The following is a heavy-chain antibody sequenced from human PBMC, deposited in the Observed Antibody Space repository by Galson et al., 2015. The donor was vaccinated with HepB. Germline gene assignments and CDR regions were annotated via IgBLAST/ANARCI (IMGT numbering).Heavy chain of an antibody. CDR1: GFTFSGYY. V-gene: IGHV3-11*06. CDR2: ISSDTNYT. CDR3: ARDQNFDSSGYSSFDY. D-gene: IGHD3-22*01. J-gene: IGHJ4*02. Sequence: SLRLSCAASGFTFSGYYMSWIRQAPGKGLEWVSYISSDTNYTNYADSVKGRFTISRDNAKNSLYLQMNSLRAEDTAVYFCARDQNFDSSGYSSFDYWGQGTLVTVSS.